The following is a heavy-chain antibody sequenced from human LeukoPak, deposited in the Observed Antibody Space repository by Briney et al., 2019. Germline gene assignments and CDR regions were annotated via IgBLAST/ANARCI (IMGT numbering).Heavy chain of an antibody. CDR2: INWNGDST. Sequence: GGSLRLSCAASGFSFDDYGLTWVRQAPGKGLGWVSGINWNGDSTDYADSVKGRFTISRDNAKNSLYLQMNSLRAEDTALYYCARDLRVVITGSFDSWGQGTLVTVSS. D-gene: IGHD3-22*01. CDR3: ARDLRVVITGSFDS. CDR1: GFSFDDYG. J-gene: IGHJ4*02. V-gene: IGHV3-20*04.